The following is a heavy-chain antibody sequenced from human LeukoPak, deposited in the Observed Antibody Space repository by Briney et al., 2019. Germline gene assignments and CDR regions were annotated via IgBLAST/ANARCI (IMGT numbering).Heavy chain of an antibody. CDR3: ARRVPAAIGYYFDY. V-gene: IGHV4-4*07. D-gene: IGHD2-2*02. CDR1: GGSISSYY. Sequence: SSETLSLTCTVSGGSISSYYWSWIRQPAGKGLEWIGRIYTSGSTNYNPSLKSRVTMSVDTSKNQFSLKLSSVTAADTAVYYCARRVPAAIGYYFDYWGQGTLVTVSS. J-gene: IGHJ4*02. CDR2: IYTSGST.